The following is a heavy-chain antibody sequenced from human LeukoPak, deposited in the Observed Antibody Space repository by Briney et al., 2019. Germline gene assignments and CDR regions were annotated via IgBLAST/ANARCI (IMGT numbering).Heavy chain of an antibody. D-gene: IGHD3-3*01. CDR3: ARTRPSLYYDFWSGYPDFDY. Sequence: ASVKVSCKASGYTFTSYGISWVRQAPGQGLEWMGWISAYNGNTNYAQKLQGRVTMTTDTSTSTAYMELRSLRSDDTAVYYCARTRPSLYYDFWSGYPDFDYWGQGTLVTVSS. V-gene: IGHV1-18*01. CDR1: GYTFTSYG. CDR2: ISAYNGNT. J-gene: IGHJ4*02.